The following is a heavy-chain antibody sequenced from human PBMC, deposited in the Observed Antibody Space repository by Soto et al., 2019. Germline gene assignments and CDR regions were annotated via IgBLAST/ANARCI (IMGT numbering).Heavy chain of an antibody. Sequence: SETLSLTCTVSGGSISSYYWSWIRQPPGKGLEWIGYIYYSGSTNYNPSLKSRVTISVDTSKNQFSLKLSSVTAADTAVYYCARGREDQLPYFDYWGQGTLVTVS. J-gene: IGHJ4*02. CDR2: IYYSGST. CDR3: ARGREDQLPYFDY. CDR1: GGSISSYY. D-gene: IGHD2-2*01. V-gene: IGHV4-59*01.